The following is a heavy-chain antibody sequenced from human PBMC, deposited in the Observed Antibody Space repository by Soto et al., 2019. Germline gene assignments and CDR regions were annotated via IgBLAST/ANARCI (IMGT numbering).Heavy chain of an antibody. D-gene: IGHD1-26*01. J-gene: IGHJ5*02. Sequence: QVQLVESGGGLVKPGGSLRLSCVASAFSFSEYYMSWIRQAPGKGLEWLSYISGSGTTKHYANSVKGRFTISRDNAKNSLFLQLNSLRAEDTAVYYCARGQWELRPHDFDPWGQGTLVTVSS. CDR3: ARGQWELRPHDFDP. CDR1: AFSFSEYY. CDR2: ISGSGTTK. V-gene: IGHV3-11*01.